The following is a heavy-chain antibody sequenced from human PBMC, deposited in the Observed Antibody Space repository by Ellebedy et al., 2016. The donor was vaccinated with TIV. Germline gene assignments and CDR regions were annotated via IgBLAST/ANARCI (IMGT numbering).Heavy chain of an antibody. Sequence: PGGSLRLSCAASGFTFEDNAMHWVRQAPGKGLEWVSGISWNSGAIGYADSVKGRFTISRDNTKKSLYLQMDSLGAEDTALYYCVKAPTNSGRLDFWGQGTLVTVFS. CDR3: VKAPTNSGRLDF. CDR2: ISWNSGAI. V-gene: IGHV3-9*01. CDR1: GFTFEDNA. J-gene: IGHJ4*02. D-gene: IGHD3-10*01.